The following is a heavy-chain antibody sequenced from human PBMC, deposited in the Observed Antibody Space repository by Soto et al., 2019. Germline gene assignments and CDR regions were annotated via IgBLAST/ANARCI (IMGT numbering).Heavy chain of an antibody. V-gene: IGHV3-30-3*01. D-gene: IGHD3-22*01. CDR1: GFTFSSYA. Sequence: QVQLVESGGGVVQPGRSLSLSCAASGFTFSSYAMHWVRQAPGKGLEWVAVLSYDGSNKYYAISVKGRFTISRDNSKNSLYLQMNCLRAEDTAVYYCGRDPGYYYYYDSSGLTTNAFNICGQGTMVTVSS. J-gene: IGHJ3*02. CDR2: LSYDGSNK. CDR3: GRDPGYYYYYDSSGLTTNAFNI.